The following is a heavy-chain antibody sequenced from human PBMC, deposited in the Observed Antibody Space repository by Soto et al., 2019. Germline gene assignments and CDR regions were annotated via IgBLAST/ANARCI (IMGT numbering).Heavy chain of an antibody. D-gene: IGHD3-22*01. CDR1: GYTFTSYD. CDR2: ISGYNGNK. Sequence: ASVKVSCKASGYTFTSYDISWVRQAPGQGLEWMGWISGYNGNKKYAQKLQGRVTMTTDTSTSTAYMELSSLRSEDTAMYYGARDSGDYYDSSGQPSFDYWGQGTLVTVSS. CDR3: ARDSGDYYDSSGQPSFDY. J-gene: IGHJ4*02. V-gene: IGHV1-18*01.